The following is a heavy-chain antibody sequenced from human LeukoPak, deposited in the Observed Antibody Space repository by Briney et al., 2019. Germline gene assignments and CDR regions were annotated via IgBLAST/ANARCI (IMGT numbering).Heavy chain of an antibody. CDR3: AKGDYYDSSGPWPFY. D-gene: IGHD3-22*01. Sequence: PGGSLRLSCAASGFTFSSYGMHWVRQAPGKGLEWVAFIRYDGSNKYYADSVKGRFTISRDNSKNTLNLQMNSLRAEDAAVYYCAKGDYYDSSGPWPFYWGQGTLVTVSS. CDR2: IRYDGSNK. CDR1: GFTFSSYG. J-gene: IGHJ4*02. V-gene: IGHV3-30*02.